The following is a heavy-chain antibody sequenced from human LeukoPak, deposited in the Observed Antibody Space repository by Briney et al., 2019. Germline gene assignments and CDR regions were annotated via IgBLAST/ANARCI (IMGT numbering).Heavy chain of an antibody. J-gene: IGHJ3*02. D-gene: IGHD3-10*01. Sequence: GGSLRLSCAASGFTFDDYAMHWVRQAPGKGLEWVSLISWDGGSTYYADSVKGRFTISRDNAKNSLYLQMNSLRAEDTAVYYCARGLGSGRHAFDIWGQGTMVTVSS. CDR1: GFTFDDYA. V-gene: IGHV3-43D*03. CDR3: ARGLGSGRHAFDI. CDR2: ISWDGGST.